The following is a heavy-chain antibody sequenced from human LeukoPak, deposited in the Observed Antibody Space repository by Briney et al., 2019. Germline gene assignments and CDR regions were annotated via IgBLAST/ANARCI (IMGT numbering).Heavy chain of an antibody. J-gene: IGHJ4*02. Sequence: GGSLRLSCAASRFTFSSYAMSWVRQAPGKGLEWVSAISGSGGSTYYADSVKGRFTISRDNSKNTLYLQMNSLRAEDTAVYYCAKDGGDISAGTDYWGQGTLVTVSS. CDR2: ISGSGGST. V-gene: IGHV3-23*01. CDR3: AKDGGDISAGTDY. D-gene: IGHD3-16*02. CDR1: RFTFSSYA.